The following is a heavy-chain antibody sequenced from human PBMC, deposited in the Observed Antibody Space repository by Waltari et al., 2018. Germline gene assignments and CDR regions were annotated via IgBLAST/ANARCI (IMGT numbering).Heavy chain of an antibody. Sequence: QVQLVQSGAEVKKPGSSVKVSCKASGGTFSSYAITWVRQAPGQGLEWMGGIIPILGIANYAQKFQGRVTITADESTSTAYMELSSLRSEDTAVYYCASRDVPLTTGTTWGAFDIWGQGTMVTVSS. D-gene: IGHD1-1*01. CDR3: ASRDVPLTTGTTWGAFDI. V-gene: IGHV1-69*04. J-gene: IGHJ3*02. CDR2: IIPILGIA. CDR1: GGTFSSYA.